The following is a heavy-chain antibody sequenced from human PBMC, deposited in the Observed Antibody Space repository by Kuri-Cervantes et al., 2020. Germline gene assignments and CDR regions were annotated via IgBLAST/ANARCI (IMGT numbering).Heavy chain of an antibody. Sequence: GSLRLSCTVSGGSISSYYWSWIRQPAGKGLGWIGRIYTSGSTNYNPSLKSRVTMSVDTSKNQFSLKLSSVTAADTAVYYCARIVGALHAFDIWGQGTMVTVSS. CDR3: ARIVGALHAFDI. CDR1: GGSISSYY. CDR2: IYTSGST. V-gene: IGHV4-4*07. D-gene: IGHD1-26*01. J-gene: IGHJ3*02.